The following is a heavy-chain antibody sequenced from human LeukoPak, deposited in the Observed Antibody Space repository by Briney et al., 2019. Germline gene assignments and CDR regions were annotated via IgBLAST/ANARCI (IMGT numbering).Heavy chain of an antibody. J-gene: IGHJ3*02. CDR3: ARDPIPGIAVAGEAFDI. CDR1: GFTFSSYW. Sequence: PGGSLRLSCAASGFTFSSYWMHWVRQAPGKGLVWVSRINSDGSSTSYADSVKGRFTISRDNAKNTLYLQMNSLRAEDTAVYHCARDPIPGIAVAGEAFDIWGQGTMVTVSS. CDR2: INSDGSST. D-gene: IGHD6-19*01. V-gene: IGHV3-74*01.